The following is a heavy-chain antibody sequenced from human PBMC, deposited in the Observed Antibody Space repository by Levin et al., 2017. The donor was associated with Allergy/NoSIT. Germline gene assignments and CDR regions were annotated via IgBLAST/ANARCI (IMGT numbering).Heavy chain of an antibody. CDR3: ARGVGYSGSGSYYLSFDY. CDR1: GGSISSSNW. V-gene: IGHV4-4*02. CDR2: IYHSGST. Sequence: SETLSLTCAVSGGSISSSNWWSWVRQPPGKGLEWIGEIYHSGSTNYNPSLKSRVTISVDKSKNQFSLKLSSVTAADTAVYSCARGVGYSGSGSYYLSFDYWGPGTLVTVSS. D-gene: IGHD3-10*01. J-gene: IGHJ4*02.